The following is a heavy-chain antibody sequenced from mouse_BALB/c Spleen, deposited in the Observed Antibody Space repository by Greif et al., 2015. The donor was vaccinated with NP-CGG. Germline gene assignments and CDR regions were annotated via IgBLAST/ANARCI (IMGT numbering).Heavy chain of an antibody. Sequence: EVKLQESGGGLVQPGGSRKLSCAASGFTFSSFGMHWVRQAPEKGLEWVAYISSGSSTIYYADTVKGRFTISRDNPKNTLFLQMTSLRSEDTAMYYCASYGSSLWDYAMDYWGQGTSVTVSS. CDR3: ASYGSSLWDYAMDY. D-gene: IGHD1-1*01. V-gene: IGHV5-17*02. CDR1: GFTFSSFG. CDR2: ISSGSSTI. J-gene: IGHJ4*01.